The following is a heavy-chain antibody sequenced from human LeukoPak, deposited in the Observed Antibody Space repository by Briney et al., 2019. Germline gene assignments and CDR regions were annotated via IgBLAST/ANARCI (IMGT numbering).Heavy chain of an antibody. CDR1: GFTFSSYG. CDR2: IWYDGSNK. V-gene: IGHV3-33*01. CDR3: AREYGEINWFDP. Sequence: SGGSPRLSCAASGFTFSSYGMHWVRQAPDKGLEWVAVIWYDGSNKYYADSVKGRFTISRDNSKNTLYLQMNSLRAEDTAVYYCAREYGEINWFDPWGQGTLVTVSS. D-gene: IGHD4-17*01. J-gene: IGHJ5*02.